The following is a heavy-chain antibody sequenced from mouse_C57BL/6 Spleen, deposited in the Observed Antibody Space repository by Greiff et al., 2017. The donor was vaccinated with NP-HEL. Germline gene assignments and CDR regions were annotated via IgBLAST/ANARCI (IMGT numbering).Heavy chain of an antibody. Sequence: QVQLQQSGPELVKPGASVKISCKASGYAFSSSWMNWVKQRPGKGLEWIGRIYPGDGDTNYNGKFKGKATLTADKSSSTAYMQLSSLTSEDSAVYFCAGNDGNYAMDYWGQGTSVTVSS. J-gene: IGHJ4*01. V-gene: IGHV1-82*01. CDR2: IYPGDGDT. D-gene: IGHD2-3*01. CDR1: GYAFSSSW. CDR3: AGNDGNYAMDY.